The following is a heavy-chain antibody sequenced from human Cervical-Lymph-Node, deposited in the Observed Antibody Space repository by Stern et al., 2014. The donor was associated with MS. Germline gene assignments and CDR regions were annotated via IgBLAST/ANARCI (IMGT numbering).Heavy chain of an antibody. V-gene: IGHV1-46*03. CDR3: ARDLDGGNVEDY. CDR2: INPSDGSP. D-gene: IGHD4-23*01. Sequence: QVQLVQSGAEVKKPGASVKVSCKASGYTFTSYYMHWVRQAPGQGLEWMGIINPSDGSPSYAQKFQGRVTMTRDTSTSTVYMELSSLRSEDTAVYYCARDLDGGNVEDYWGQGTLVTVSS. J-gene: IGHJ4*02. CDR1: GYTFTSYY.